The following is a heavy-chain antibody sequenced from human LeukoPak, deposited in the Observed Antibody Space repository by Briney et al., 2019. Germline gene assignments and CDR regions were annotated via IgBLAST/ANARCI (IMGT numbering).Heavy chain of an antibody. CDR3: ARGRYCSGGSCYPFDY. Sequence: GASVKVSCKASGYTFTSYAMNWVRQAPGQGLEWMGWINTNTGNPTYAQGFTGRFVFSLDTSVSTAYLRISSLKAEDTAVYYCARGRYCSGGSCYPFDYWGQGTLVTVSS. D-gene: IGHD2-15*01. J-gene: IGHJ4*02. CDR1: GYTFTSYA. CDR2: INTNTGNP. V-gene: IGHV7-4-1*02.